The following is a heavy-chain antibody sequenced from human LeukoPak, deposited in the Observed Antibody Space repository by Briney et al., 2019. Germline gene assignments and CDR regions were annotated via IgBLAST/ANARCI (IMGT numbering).Heavy chain of an antibody. J-gene: IGHJ4*02. D-gene: IGHD3-22*01. CDR2: IYTSGTT. V-gene: IGHV4-4*07. CDR1: GGSISSYY. CDR3: ARANYDGSDY. Sequence: SETLSLTCTVSGGSISSYYWSWIRQPAGKGLEWIGRIYTSGTTNYNPSLKSRVTMSVDTSKNQFSLKMRSVTAADTAVYYRARANYDGSDYWGQGTLVTVSS.